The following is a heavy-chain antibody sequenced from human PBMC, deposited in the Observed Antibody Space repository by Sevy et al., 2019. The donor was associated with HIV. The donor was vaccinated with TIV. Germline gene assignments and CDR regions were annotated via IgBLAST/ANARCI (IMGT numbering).Heavy chain of an antibody. CDR1: GFSYSSYG. J-gene: IGHJ4*02. Sequence: GGSLRLSCAASGFSYSSYGMHWVRQAPGKGLEWVAYIQYDGSNKDYAVSVKGRFTISRDNSKNTLDRQMNSLRVEDTAVYYCVKEGGGEGGDHWGQGTLVTVSS. CDR3: VKEGGGEGGDH. D-gene: IGHD2-21*01. V-gene: IGHV3-30*02. CDR2: IQYDGSNK.